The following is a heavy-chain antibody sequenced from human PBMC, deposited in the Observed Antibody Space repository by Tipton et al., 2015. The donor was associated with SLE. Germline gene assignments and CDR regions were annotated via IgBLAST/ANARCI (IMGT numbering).Heavy chain of an antibody. CDR3: AKEPSTFTDALDL. CDR1: GFSFSNYA. CDR2: IRDDGGDI. Sequence: SLRLSCAASGFSFSNYAIHWVRQALGKGLEWVAFIRDDGGDIYYADSVKGRFTISRDNSENTLYLQMHSLGAEDTAMYYCAKEPSTFTDALDLWGQGTMVIVFS. D-gene: IGHD5-24*01. J-gene: IGHJ3*01. V-gene: IGHV3-30*02.